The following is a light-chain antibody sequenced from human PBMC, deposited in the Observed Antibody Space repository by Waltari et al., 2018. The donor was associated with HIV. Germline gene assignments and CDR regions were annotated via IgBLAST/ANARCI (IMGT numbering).Light chain of an antibody. CDR3: CSYTGSTTWV. Sequence: QSALTQPASVSGSHGQSLTISCTGTSSAGGSYNVVSWYQQHPGKAPRLMIYEYNKRPSGVSNRFPGSKSGNTASLTISELQAEDEADYYCCSYTGSTTWVFGGGTKLTVL. CDR1: SSAGGSYNV. J-gene: IGLJ3*02. CDR2: EYN. V-gene: IGLV2-23*01.